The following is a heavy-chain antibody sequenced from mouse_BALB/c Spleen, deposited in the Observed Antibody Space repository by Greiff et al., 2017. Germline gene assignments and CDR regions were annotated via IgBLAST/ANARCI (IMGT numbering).Heavy chain of an antibody. CDR3: ARTWYFDV. CDR1: GYSITSDYA. V-gene: IGHV3-2*02. Sequence: ESGPGLVKPSQSLSLTCTVTGYSITSDYAWNWIRQFPGNKLEWMGYISYSGSTSYNPSLKSRISITRDTSKNQFFLQLNSVTTEDTATYYCARTWYFDVWGAGTTVTVSS. CDR2: ISYSGST. J-gene: IGHJ1*01.